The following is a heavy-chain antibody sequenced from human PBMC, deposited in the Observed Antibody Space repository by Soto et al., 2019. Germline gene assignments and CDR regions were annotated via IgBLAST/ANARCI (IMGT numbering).Heavy chain of an antibody. J-gene: IGHJ4*02. CDR2: MNAGNGNT. Sequence: ASVKVSCKASGYTFTSYDINLVRQATGQRLEWMGWMNAGNGNTKYAQKFQGRVTITRDTSASTAYMELSSLRSEDTAVYYCASQKGYSSSSVLDYWGQGTLVTVSS. V-gene: IGHV1-3*01. CDR1: GYTFTSYD. CDR3: ASQKGYSSSSVLDY. D-gene: IGHD6-6*01.